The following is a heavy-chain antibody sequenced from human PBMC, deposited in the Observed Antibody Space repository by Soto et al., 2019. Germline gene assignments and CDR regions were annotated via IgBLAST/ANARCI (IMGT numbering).Heavy chain of an antibody. Sequence: GGSLRLSCTASGPTFRNYAMTWVRQAPGRGLEWVSGISGSGSMKYYADSVKGRFTISRDNSKNMLFLQMDSLRDEDTAMYHCAKEAVASEQVPIPGDSWGQGTLVTVSS. D-gene: IGHD2-15*01. CDR3: AKEAVASEQVPIPGDS. J-gene: IGHJ4*02. CDR2: ISGSGSMK. V-gene: IGHV3-23*01. CDR1: GPTFRNYA.